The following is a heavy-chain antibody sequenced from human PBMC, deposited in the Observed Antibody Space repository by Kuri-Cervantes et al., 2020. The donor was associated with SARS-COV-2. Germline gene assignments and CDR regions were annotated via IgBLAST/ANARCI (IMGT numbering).Heavy chain of an antibody. V-gene: IGHV4-39*01. Sequence: GSLRLSCTVSGGSISSYYWGWIRQPPGKGLEWIGSIYYSGSTYYNPSLKSRVTISVDTSKNQFSLKLSSVTAADTAVYYCARPAAGPPPGHWSGYYASGWFDPWGQGTLVTVSS. J-gene: IGHJ5*02. D-gene: IGHD3-3*01. CDR1: GGSISSYY. CDR3: ARPAAGPPPGHWSGYYASGWFDP. CDR2: IYYSGST.